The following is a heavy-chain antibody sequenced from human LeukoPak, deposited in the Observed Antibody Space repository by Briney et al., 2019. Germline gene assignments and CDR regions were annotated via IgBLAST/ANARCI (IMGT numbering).Heavy chain of an antibody. V-gene: IGHV4-34*01. Sequence: LSETLSLTCAVYGGSFSGYYWSWIRQPPGKGLEWIGEINHSGSTNYNPSLKSRVTISVDTSKNQFSLKLSSVTAADTAVYYCARSIAARRRGLPRNTYYFDYWGQGTLVTVSS. CDR1: GGSFSGYY. D-gene: IGHD6-6*01. CDR2: INHSGST. CDR3: ARSIAARRRGLPRNTYYFDY. J-gene: IGHJ4*02.